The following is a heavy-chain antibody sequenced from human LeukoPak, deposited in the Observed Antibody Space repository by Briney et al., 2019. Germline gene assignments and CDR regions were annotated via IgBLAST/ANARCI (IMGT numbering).Heavy chain of an antibody. CDR3: VREGLACSGSTCYLAAFDN. D-gene: IGHD2-2*01. CDR1: GITFSNYW. CDR2: IKSDGSST. Sequence: GGSLRLSCAASGITFSNYWMHWVRQAPGKGLVWVSRIKSDGSSTAYAESVKGRFTISRDNAKNPLYLQMNSLRAEDTAVYYCVREGLACSGSTCYLAAFDNWGQGTMVTVSS. V-gene: IGHV3-74*01. J-gene: IGHJ3*02.